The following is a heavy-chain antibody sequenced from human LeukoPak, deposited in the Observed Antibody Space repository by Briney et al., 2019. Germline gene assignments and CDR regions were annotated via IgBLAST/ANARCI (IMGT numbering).Heavy chain of an antibody. D-gene: IGHD2-21*02. V-gene: IGHV5-10-1*01. CDR1: GYSFTSYW. CDR2: IDPSDSNT. Sequence: GESLRISCKESGYSFTSYWISWVRQMPGKGLEWMGRIDPSDSNTNYSPSFQGHVTISVDKSISTAYLQWNSLKASDTAMYYCATPGFYCGVDCYPKYWGQGTLVTVSS. J-gene: IGHJ4*02. CDR3: ATPGFYCGVDCYPKY.